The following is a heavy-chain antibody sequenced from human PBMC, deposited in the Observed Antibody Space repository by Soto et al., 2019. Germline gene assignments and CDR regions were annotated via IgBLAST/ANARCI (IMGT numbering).Heavy chain of an antibody. CDR2: IYYSGST. CDR1: GGSISSGGYY. Sequence: SETLSLTCTVSGGSISSGGYYWRWIRQHPGKGLEWIGYIYYSGSTYYNPSLKSRVTISVDTSKNQFSLKLSSVTAADTAVYYCAREWFEYYDSSGYYGYYFDYWGQGTLVTVSS. V-gene: IGHV4-31*03. CDR3: AREWFEYYDSSGYYGYYFDY. J-gene: IGHJ4*02. D-gene: IGHD3-22*01.